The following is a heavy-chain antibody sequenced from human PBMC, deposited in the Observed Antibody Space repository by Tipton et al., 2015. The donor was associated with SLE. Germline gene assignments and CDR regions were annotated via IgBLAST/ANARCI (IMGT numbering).Heavy chain of an antibody. CDR2: IYQSGST. CDR1: GYSIRSGYY. D-gene: IGHD6-13*01. CDR3: ARRKAARGRYWYFDL. V-gene: IGHV4-38-2*02. J-gene: IGHJ2*01. Sequence: TLSLTCSVSGYSIRSGYYWGWIRQPPGKGLEWIGSIYQSGSTYYKPSLRSRVALSVDTSKNQFSLNLSSVTAADTAVSYCARRKAARGRYWYFDLWGRGTLVTVSS.